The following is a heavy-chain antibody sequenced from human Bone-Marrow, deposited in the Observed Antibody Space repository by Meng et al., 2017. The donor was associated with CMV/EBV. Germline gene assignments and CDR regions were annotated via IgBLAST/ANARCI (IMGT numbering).Heavy chain of an antibody. CDR3: ARDPPVPTAGGFDY. Sequence: QLQLQAAGPGLVKPSETLSLTCTVSGGSISSSSYYWGWIRQPPGKGLEWIGSIYYSGSTYYNPSLKSRVTISVDTSKNQFSLKLSSVTAADTAVYYCARDPPVPTAGGFDYWGQGTLVTVSS. J-gene: IGHJ4*02. D-gene: IGHD6-13*01. CDR2: IYYSGST. CDR1: GGSISSSSYY. V-gene: IGHV4-39*07.